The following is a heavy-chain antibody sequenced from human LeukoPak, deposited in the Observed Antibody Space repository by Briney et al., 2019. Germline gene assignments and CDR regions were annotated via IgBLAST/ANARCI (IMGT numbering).Heavy chain of an antibody. D-gene: IGHD3-10*01. V-gene: IGHV1-3*03. CDR1: GYTFTSYA. Sequence: ASVKVSCKASGYTFTSYAMHWVRQAPGQRLEWMGWINAGNGNTKYSQEFQGRVTITRDTSASTAYMELSSLRSEDTAVYYCARGSYYYGSGSYYNGPYFDYWGQGTLVTVSS. CDR3: ARGSYYYGSGSYYNGPYFDY. CDR2: INAGNGNT. J-gene: IGHJ4*02.